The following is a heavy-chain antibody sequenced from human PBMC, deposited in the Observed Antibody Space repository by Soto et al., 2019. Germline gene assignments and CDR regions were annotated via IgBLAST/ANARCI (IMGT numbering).Heavy chain of an antibody. Sequence: ASVKVSCKASGYTFTSYGSSWVRQAPGQGLEWMGWISAYNGNTNYAQKLQGRVTMTTDTSTSTAYMELRSLRSDDTAVYYCARDFYGSGSSHLDYWGQGTLVTVSS. CDR1: GYTFTSYG. CDR3: ARDFYGSGSSHLDY. D-gene: IGHD3-10*01. CDR2: ISAYNGNT. J-gene: IGHJ4*02. V-gene: IGHV1-18*01.